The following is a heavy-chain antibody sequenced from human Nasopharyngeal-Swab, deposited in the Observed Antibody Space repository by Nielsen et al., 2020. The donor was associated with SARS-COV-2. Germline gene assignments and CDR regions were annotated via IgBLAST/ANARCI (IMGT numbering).Heavy chain of an antibody. J-gene: IGHJ4*02. V-gene: IGHV2-5*02. CDR1: GFSFSTTGVG. CDR2: VYWDDDK. CDR3: ARAYSSSFYFDY. Sequence: SGPTLVKPTQTLTLTCTFSGFSFSTTGVGMGWIRQPPGKALEWLALVYWDDDKRYSPSLKNRLTITKDTSKNQVILTVANMDPVDTATYYCARAYSSSFYFDYWGQGTLVTVSS. D-gene: IGHD6-6*01.